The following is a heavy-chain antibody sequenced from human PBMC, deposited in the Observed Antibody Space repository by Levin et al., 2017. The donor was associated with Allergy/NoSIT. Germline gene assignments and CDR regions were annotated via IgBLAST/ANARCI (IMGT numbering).Heavy chain of an antibody. CDR2: IWYDGSNK. CDR3: ARGRITMVRGVIITPSYFDY. CDR1: GFTFSSYG. V-gene: IGHV3-33*01. Sequence: GGSLRLSCAASGFTFSSYGMHWVRQAPGKGLEWVAVIWYDGSNKYYADSVKGRFTISRDNSKNTLYLQMNSLRAEDTAVYYCARGRITMVRGVIITPSYFDYWGQGTLVTVSS. J-gene: IGHJ4*02. D-gene: IGHD3-10*01.